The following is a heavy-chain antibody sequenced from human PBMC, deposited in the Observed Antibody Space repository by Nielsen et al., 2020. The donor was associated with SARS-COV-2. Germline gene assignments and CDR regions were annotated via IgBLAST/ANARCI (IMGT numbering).Heavy chain of an antibody. Sequence: GESLKISCAASEFTFNSYGMHWVRQAPGKGLEGVAVISYDGNNKYYADSVKGRFTISRDNSKNTLYLQMNSLRAEDTAVYYCAKDASSSWDDFYYMDVWGKGTTVTVSS. D-gene: IGHD6-13*01. CDR2: ISYDGNNK. V-gene: IGHV3-30*18. J-gene: IGHJ6*03. CDR1: EFTFNSYG. CDR3: AKDASSSWDDFYYMDV.